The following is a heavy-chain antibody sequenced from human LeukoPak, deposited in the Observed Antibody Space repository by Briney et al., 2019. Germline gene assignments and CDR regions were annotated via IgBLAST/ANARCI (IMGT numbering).Heavy chain of an antibody. J-gene: IGHJ3*02. Sequence: RISCKGSGYSFTSYWISWVRQAPGQGLEWMGGIIPIFGTANYAQKFQGRVTITADESTSTAYMELSSLRSEDTAVYYCARDRGSGWTDAFDIWGQGTMVTVSS. V-gene: IGHV1-69*01. CDR3: ARDRGSGWTDAFDI. CDR2: IIPIFGTA. D-gene: IGHD6-19*01. CDR1: GYSFTSYW.